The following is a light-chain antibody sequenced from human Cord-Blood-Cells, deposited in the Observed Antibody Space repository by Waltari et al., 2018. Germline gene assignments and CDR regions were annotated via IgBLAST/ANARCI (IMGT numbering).Light chain of an antibody. Sequence: EIVLTQSPGTLSLSPGESDTLSCRASQSVSSSYLAWYQQKPGQAPRLLIYGASSRATGIPDRFSGSGSGTDFTLTISRLEPEDFAVYYCQQYGSSPETFGQGTKVEIK. CDR3: QQYGSSPET. CDR1: QSVSSSY. J-gene: IGKJ1*01. CDR2: GAS. V-gene: IGKV3-20*01.